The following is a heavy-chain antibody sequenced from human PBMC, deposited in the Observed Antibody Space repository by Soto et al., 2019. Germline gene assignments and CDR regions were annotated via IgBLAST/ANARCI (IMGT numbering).Heavy chain of an antibody. V-gene: IGHV1-69*06. CDR3: ARAVYYDSSGYSYYYYYGMDV. D-gene: IGHD3-22*01. CDR2: IIPIFGTA. Sequence: SVKVSCKASGGTFSSYAISWVRQAPGQGLEWMGGIIPIFGTANYAQKFQGRVTITADKSTSTAYMELSSLRSEDTAVYYCARAVYYDSSGYSYYYYYGMDVWGQGTTVTVSS. CDR1: GGTFSSYA. J-gene: IGHJ6*02.